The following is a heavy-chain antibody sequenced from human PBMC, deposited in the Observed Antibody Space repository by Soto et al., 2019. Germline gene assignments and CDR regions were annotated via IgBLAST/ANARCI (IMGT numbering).Heavy chain of an antibody. D-gene: IGHD6-6*01. CDR1: GYSFTSNW. CDR3: AIPAPLRAAHDAFDI. V-gene: IGHV5-51*01. Sequence: PGESLKISCKGSGYSFTSNWIGWVRQMPGKGLEWMGIIYPGDSDTRYSPSFQGQVTISADKSISTAYLQWSSLKASDTAMYYCAIPAPLRAAHDAFDIWGQGTMVTVSS. J-gene: IGHJ3*02. CDR2: IYPGDSDT.